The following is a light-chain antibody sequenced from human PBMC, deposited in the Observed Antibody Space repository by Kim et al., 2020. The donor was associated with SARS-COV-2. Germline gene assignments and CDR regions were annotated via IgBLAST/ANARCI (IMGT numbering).Light chain of an antibody. Sequence: QSVLTQPASVSGSPGQSITISCTGTSSDVGCYNYVSWYQQHPGKAPKLMIYEVINRPSGVSNRFSGSKSGNTASLTIPGLQAEDEADYYCSSYTSSSTPSWVFGGGTQLTVL. CDR3: SSYTSSSTPSWV. V-gene: IGLV2-14*01. J-gene: IGLJ3*02. CDR2: EVI. CDR1: SSDVGCYNY.